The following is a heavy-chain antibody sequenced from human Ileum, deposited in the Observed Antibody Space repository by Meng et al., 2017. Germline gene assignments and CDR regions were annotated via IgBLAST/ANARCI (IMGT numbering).Heavy chain of an antibody. V-gene: IGHV4-4*02. J-gene: IGHJ4*02. CDR1: GDSISSSNW. CDR3: ATNKNKKIDY. CDR2: IFHTGST. Sequence: QVQRQESGPGLVEPSGTLSLTCVVSGDSISSSNWWNWVRQPPGKGLEWIGEIFHTGSTNYNPSLKSRVTISADKSKNQFSLNLSSVTAADTAVYYCATNKNKKIDYWGQGTLVTVSS. D-gene: IGHD2/OR15-2a*01.